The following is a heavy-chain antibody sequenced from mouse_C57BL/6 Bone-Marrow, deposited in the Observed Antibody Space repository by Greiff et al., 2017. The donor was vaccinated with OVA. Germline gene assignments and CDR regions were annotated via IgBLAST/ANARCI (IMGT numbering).Heavy chain of an antibody. V-gene: IGHV14-2*01. CDR3: AKGRTAQATVKDY. CDR2: IDPEDGET. J-gene: IGHJ2*01. CDR1: GFNIKDYY. Sequence: VHVKQSGAELVKPGASVKLSCTASGFNIKDYYMHWVKQRTEQGLEWIGRIDPEDGETKYAPKFQGKATITADTSSNTAYLQLSSLTSEDTAVYYCAKGRTAQATVKDYWGQGTTLTVSS. D-gene: IGHD3-2*02.